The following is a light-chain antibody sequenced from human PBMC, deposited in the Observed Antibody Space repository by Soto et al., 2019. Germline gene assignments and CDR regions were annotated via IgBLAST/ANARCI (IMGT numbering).Light chain of an antibody. J-gene: IGLJ2*01. V-gene: IGLV1-40*01. Sequence: QSVLTQPPSVSGAPGQRVTISCTGSSSNIGAGYDLHWYRQLPGTAPKLLIYDDNNRPSGVPDRFSGSKSGTSASLAISGLQAEDEADYYCSSYTSSSTLVFGGGTKLTVL. CDR3: SSYTSSSTLV. CDR2: DDN. CDR1: SSNIGAGYD.